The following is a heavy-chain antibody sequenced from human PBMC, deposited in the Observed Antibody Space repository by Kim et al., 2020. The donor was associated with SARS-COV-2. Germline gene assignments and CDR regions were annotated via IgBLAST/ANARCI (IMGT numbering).Heavy chain of an antibody. V-gene: IGHV7-4-1*02. D-gene: IGHD6-13*01. Sequence: ASVKVSCKAFGYSFTSYTINWVRQAPGQGLEWMGWININTGNPTYAQGFTGRFVFSFDTSVSTAYVQISSLKAEDTAVYYCARGGGVEGAGEYWGQGTLVTVS. CDR3: ARGGGVEGAGEY. CDR2: ININTGNP. J-gene: IGHJ4*02. CDR1: GYSFTSYT.